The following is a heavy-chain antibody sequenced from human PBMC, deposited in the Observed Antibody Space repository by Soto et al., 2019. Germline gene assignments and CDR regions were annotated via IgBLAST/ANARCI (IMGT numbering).Heavy chain of an antibody. CDR2: IYYSGRT. D-gene: IGHD6-6*01. CDR1: GGSISSGGYY. Sequence: SETLSLTCTVSGGSISSGGYYWSWIRQHPGKGLEWIGYIYYSGRTYYNPSLKSRVTISVDTSKNQFSLKLSSVTAADTAVYYCARDPSLEYSSSSSWFDPWGQGTLVTVSS. J-gene: IGHJ5*02. CDR3: ARDPSLEYSSSSSWFDP. V-gene: IGHV4-31*03.